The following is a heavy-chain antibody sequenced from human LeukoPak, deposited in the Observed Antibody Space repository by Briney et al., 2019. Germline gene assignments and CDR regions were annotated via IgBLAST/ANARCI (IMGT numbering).Heavy chain of an antibody. D-gene: IGHD5-12*01. Sequence: GGSLRLSCAASGFTFITYAMTWVRQAPGRGLEWVSSINNIGGSTYYAGSVKGRFTISRDNSKNTLYLEMNSLRAEDTAIYFCAEGSIVRTIGDMDVWGQGTTVTVSS. V-gene: IGHV3-23*01. J-gene: IGHJ6*02. CDR2: INNIGGST. CDR3: AEGSIVRTIGDMDV. CDR1: GFTFITYA.